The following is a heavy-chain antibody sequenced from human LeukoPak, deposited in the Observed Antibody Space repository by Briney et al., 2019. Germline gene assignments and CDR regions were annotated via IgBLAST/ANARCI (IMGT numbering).Heavy chain of an antibody. CDR3: ARGVAAPGGKWFDP. V-gene: IGHV1-2*02. D-gene: IGHD6-13*01. CDR2: INPNSVGT. J-gene: IGHJ5*02. Sequence: GASVKVSCMPSGYTFTDYYIHWVRQAPGQGLEWMGWINPNSVGTSYAQKFQGRDTMTGDTSIGTAYMDLSRLRSDDTAVYYCARGVAAPGGKWFDPWGQGILVTVSS. CDR1: GYTFTDYY.